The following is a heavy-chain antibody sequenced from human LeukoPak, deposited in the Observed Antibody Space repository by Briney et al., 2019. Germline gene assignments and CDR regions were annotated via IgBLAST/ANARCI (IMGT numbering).Heavy chain of an antibody. V-gene: IGHV4-61*02. CDR2: IYTSGST. CDR1: GGPISSGSYY. J-gene: IGHJ6*02. Sequence: PSETLSLTCTVSGGPISSGSYYWSWIRQPAGKGLEWIGRIYTSGSTNYNPSLKSRVTISVDTSKNQFSLKLSSVTAADTAVYYCARDAVAGPYYYYGMDVWGQGTTVTVSS. CDR3: ARDAVAGPYYYYGMDV. D-gene: IGHD6-19*01.